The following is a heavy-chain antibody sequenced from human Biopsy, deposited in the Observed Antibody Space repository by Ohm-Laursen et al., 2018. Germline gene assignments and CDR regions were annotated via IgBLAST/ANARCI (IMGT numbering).Heavy chain of an antibody. D-gene: IGHD2-2*01. Sequence: SLRLSCAASGFGFDTSWMYWVRQAPGKGLVWVARINSDGSYTTNVDSVKGRFTISRDSAKNTLFLQMNSLRAEDTAVYYCARESALKWYQSLSYFNGMDVWGQGTTVTVSS. CDR3: ARESALKWYQSLSYFNGMDV. J-gene: IGHJ6*02. CDR1: GFGFDTSW. CDR2: INSDGSYT. V-gene: IGHV3-74*03.